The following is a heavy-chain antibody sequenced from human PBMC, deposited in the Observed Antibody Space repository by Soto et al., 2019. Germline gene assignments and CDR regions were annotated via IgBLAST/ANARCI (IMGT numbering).Heavy chain of an antibody. J-gene: IGHJ6*02. Sequence: QVQLQESGPGLVKPSETLSLTCTVSGGSISSYYWSWIRQPAGKGLEWIGRIYTSGSTNYNPPLKSRVTMSVDTSKNQFSLKLSSVTAADTAVYYCARGFYDFWSGYLHYYYYGMDVWGQGTTVTVSS. CDR3: ARGFYDFWSGYLHYYYYGMDV. CDR2: IYTSGST. V-gene: IGHV4-4*07. D-gene: IGHD3-3*01. CDR1: GGSISSYY.